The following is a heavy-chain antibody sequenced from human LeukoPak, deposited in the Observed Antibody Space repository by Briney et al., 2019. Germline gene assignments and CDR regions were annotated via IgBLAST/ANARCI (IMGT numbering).Heavy chain of an antibody. D-gene: IGHD1-26*01. CDR3: AKGAVRIVGVPDAFDI. CDR1: GFTFSDYY. Sequence: PGGSLRLSCAASGFTFSDYYMSWIRQAPGKGLEWVAVMSYDGSNKYYADSVKGRFTISRDNSKNTLYLQMNSLRAEDTAVYYCAKGAVRIVGVPDAFDIWGQGTMVTVSS. CDR2: MSYDGSNK. V-gene: IGHV3-30*18. J-gene: IGHJ3*02.